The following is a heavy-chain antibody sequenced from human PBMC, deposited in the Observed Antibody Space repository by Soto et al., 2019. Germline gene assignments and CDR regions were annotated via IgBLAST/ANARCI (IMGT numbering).Heavy chain of an antibody. D-gene: IGHD1-7*01. CDR1: GGTFSSYA. Sequence: QVQLVQSGAEVKKPGSSVKVSCKASGGTFSSYAISWVRQAPGQGLEWMGGIIPIFGTANYAQKFQGRVTITADESTSTAYMELSSLRSEDTAVCYCARDRNTITGTKNYYYYGMDVWGQGTTVTVSS. V-gene: IGHV1-69*12. CDR2: IIPIFGTA. CDR3: ARDRNTITGTKNYYYYGMDV. J-gene: IGHJ6*02.